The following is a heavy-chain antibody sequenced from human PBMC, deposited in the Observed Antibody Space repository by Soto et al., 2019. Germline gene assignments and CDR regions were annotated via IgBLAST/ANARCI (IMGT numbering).Heavy chain of an antibody. CDR3: ARLPYYYDSSGYGFDY. CDR1: GFSLSNARMG. V-gene: IGHV2-26*01. D-gene: IGHD3-22*01. J-gene: IGHJ4*02. CDR2: IFSNDEK. Sequence: LVNPTETLTLTCTVSGFSLSNARMGVSWIRQPPGKALEWLAHIFSNDEKSYSTSLKSRLTISKDTSKSQVVLTMTNMDPVDTATYYCARLPYYYDSSGYGFDYWGQGTLVTVSS.